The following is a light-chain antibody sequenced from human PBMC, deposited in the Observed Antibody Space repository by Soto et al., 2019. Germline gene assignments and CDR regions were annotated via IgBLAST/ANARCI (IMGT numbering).Light chain of an antibody. CDR1: QSVSSY. CDR2: DAS. V-gene: IGKV3-11*01. Sequence: EIVLTQSPATLSLSPGERATLSCRASQSVSSYSAWYQQKPGQAPRLLIYDASNRATGIPARFSGSGSGTDFTLTISRLEPEDFAVYYCQQNDNSLFTFXPGTKVDIK. J-gene: IGKJ3*01. CDR3: QQNDNSLFT.